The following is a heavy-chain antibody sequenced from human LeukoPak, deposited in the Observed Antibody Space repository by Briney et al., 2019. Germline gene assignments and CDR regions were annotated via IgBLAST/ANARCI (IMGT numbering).Heavy chain of an antibody. Sequence: SETLSLTCTVSGGSISSHYWSWIRQPPGKGLEWIGYIYYSGSTNYNPSLKSRVTISVDTSKNQFSLKLSSVTAADTAVYYCARQGYSDDHFDYWGQGTLVTVSS. CDR3: ARQGYSDDHFDY. D-gene: IGHD5-18*01. V-gene: IGHV4-59*11. CDR1: GGSISSHY. CDR2: IYYSGST. J-gene: IGHJ4*02.